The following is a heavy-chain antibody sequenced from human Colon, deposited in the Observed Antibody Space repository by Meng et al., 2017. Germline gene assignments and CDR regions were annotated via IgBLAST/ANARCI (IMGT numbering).Heavy chain of an antibody. J-gene: IGHJ4*02. V-gene: IGHV3-7*01. CDR2: IKEDGSDQ. CDR3: ARDSSGYDY. Sequence: GGSLRLSCAASGFTFSTYWMSCVRQAPGKGLEWLANIKEDGSDQYYVDSVKGRFTISRDNAKNSLYLQMNSLRAEDTAVYYCARDSSGYDYWGQGTLVTVSS. CDR1: GFTFSTYW. D-gene: IGHD5-12*01.